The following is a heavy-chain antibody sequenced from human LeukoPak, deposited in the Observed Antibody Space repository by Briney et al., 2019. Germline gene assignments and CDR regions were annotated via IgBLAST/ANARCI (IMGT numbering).Heavy chain of an antibody. CDR2: IIPIFGTA. Sequence: VASVKVSCKASGGTFSSYAISWVRQAPGQGLEWMGGIIPIFGTANYAQKFQGRVTITTDESTSTAYMELSSLRSEDTAVYYCARHPYCSSTSCYKSEYFQHWGQGTLVTVSS. CDR1: GGTFSSYA. V-gene: IGHV1-69*05. CDR3: ARHPYCSSTSCYKSEYFQH. D-gene: IGHD2-2*02. J-gene: IGHJ1*01.